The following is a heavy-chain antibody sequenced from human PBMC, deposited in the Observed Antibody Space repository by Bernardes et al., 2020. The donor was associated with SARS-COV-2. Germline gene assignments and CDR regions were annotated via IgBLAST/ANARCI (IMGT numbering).Heavy chain of an antibody. V-gene: IGHV3-21*01. CDR1: GFTFNYYT. D-gene: IGHD6-19*01. CDR2: ISSGSSYI. Sequence: GGSLRLSCGASGFTFNYYTMTWVRQAPGQGLEWVASISSGSSYIHYADSVKGRFVISRDNAKNLLYLQMNSLRAEDTAVYYCARIDEVTGRDYWGQGTLVTVSS. J-gene: IGHJ4*02. CDR3: ARIDEVTGRDY.